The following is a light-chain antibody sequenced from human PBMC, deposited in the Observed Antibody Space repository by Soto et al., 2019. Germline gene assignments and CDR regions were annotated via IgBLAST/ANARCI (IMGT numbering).Light chain of an antibody. CDR1: QSVRSNY. CDR2: GAS. CDR3: HEYGISPGT. Sequence: EIVLTQSPGTLSLSPGERATLSCRASQSVRSNYLAWYQQKPGQAPSLLIYGASTRATGIPDRFSGSGSGTDFTLTITSLEREDLAVYYCHEYGISPGTLGQGTKLEIK. V-gene: IGKV3-20*01. J-gene: IGKJ2*01.